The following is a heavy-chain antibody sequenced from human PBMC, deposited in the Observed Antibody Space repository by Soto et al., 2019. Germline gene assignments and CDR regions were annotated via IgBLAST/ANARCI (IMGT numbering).Heavy chain of an antibody. Sequence: GGSLRLSCAASGFAFSGYGMHWVRQAPGEGLEWVALVSFDGRNKFYADSVKGRFTISRDNSKNTLYLEMNSLRTEDTGVFYCAKDVCSSPGGNRRGLFAFWAKGTLDTVSS. CDR2: VSFDGRNK. CDR1: GFAFSGYG. J-gene: IGHJ6*04. CDR3: AKDVCSSPGGNRRGLFAF. V-gene: IGHV3-30*18. D-gene: IGHD2-2*01.